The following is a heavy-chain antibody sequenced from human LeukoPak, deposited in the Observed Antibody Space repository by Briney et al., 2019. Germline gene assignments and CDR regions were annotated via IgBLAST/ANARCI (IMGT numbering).Heavy chain of an antibody. D-gene: IGHD6-19*01. V-gene: IGHV5-51*01. CDR3: ARRIRIAVAGTVDYGMDV. CDR1: GYSFTSYW. J-gene: IGHJ6*02. Sequence: RGESLKISCKGSGYSFTSYWIGWVRQMPGKGLEWMGIIYPGDSDTRYSPSFQGQVTISADKSISTAYLQWSSLKASDTAMYYCARRIRIAVAGTVDYGMDVWGQGTTVTVSS. CDR2: IYPGDSDT.